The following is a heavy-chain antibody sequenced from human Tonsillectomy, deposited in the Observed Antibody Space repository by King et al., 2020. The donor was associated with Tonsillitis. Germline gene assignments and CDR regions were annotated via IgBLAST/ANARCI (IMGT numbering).Heavy chain of an antibody. V-gene: IGHV3-7*03. CDR1: EFTFSAYW. CDR3: ARDYTPTGGSSYYDAFDI. J-gene: IGHJ3*02. Sequence: VQLVESGGGLVQPGGSLRLSCVASEFTFSAYWMTWVRQAPGTGLEWVANINRDESQKHYVDSVKGRFTISRDNAKNCVYLQMNSLRDEDTALYYCARDYTPTGGSSYYDAFDIWGQGTKVTVSS. CDR2: INRDESQK. D-gene: IGHD2-15*01.